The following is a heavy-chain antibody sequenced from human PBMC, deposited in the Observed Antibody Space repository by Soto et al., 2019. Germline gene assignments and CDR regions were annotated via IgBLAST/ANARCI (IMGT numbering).Heavy chain of an antibody. Sequence: EVQLLESGGGLVQPGGSLRLSCAASGFTFSSYAMSWVRQAPGKGLEWVSAISGSGGSTYYADSVKGRFTISRDNSKNTLYLQMNSLRAEDTAVYYCAKDRSRYYYDSSGYYLDYWGQGTLVTVSS. CDR3: AKDRSRYYYDSSGYYLDY. D-gene: IGHD3-22*01. V-gene: IGHV3-23*01. CDR1: GFTFSSYA. J-gene: IGHJ4*02. CDR2: ISGSGGST.